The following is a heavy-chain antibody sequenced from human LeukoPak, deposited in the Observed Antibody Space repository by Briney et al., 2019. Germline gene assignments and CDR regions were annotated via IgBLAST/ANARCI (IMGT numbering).Heavy chain of an antibody. V-gene: IGHV1-69*06. J-gene: IGHJ5*01. D-gene: IGHD3-22*01. CDR2: LIPFFNTT. CDR1: GGTFNNYA. Sequence: ASVKVSCKASGGTFNNYAVSWVRQPPGQGLEWMGKLIPFFNTTYYAQKFQGRVTITADKSTTTAYMELSGLRSEDTAVYYCARADDRSGSYYILGFDSWGQGTLATVSS. CDR3: ARADDRSGSYYILGFDS.